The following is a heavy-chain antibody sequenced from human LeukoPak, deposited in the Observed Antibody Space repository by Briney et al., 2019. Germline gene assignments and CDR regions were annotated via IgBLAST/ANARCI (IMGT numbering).Heavy chain of an antibody. Sequence: PGGSLRLSCAASGFTFHNYAMHWVRQAPGKGLEWVSFSSGDGTTSYFADSVKGRFTISRDNSNNSLHLHMNSLTTEDTAFYYCARDHVYGGADYWGQGTLVTVS. CDR1: GFTFHNYA. CDR2: SSGDGTTS. D-gene: IGHD5/OR15-5a*01. V-gene: IGHV3-43*02. CDR3: ARDHVYGGADY. J-gene: IGHJ4*02.